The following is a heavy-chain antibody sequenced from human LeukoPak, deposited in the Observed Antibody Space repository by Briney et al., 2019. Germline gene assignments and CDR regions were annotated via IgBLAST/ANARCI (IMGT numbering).Heavy chain of an antibody. Sequence: ASVKVSCKASGYTFTSYYMHWVRQAPGQGLEWMGIINPSGGSTSYAQKFQGRVTMTRDTSTSTVYMELSSLRSEDTAVYYCARHYGTGLVPAARGGWFDPWGQGTLVTVSS. D-gene: IGHD2-2*01. J-gene: IGHJ5*02. CDR3: ARHYGTGLVPAARGGWFDP. V-gene: IGHV1-46*01. CDR1: GYTFTSYY. CDR2: INPSGGST.